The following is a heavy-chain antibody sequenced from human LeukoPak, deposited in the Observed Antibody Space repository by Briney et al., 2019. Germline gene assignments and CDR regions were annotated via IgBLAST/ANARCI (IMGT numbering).Heavy chain of an antibody. CDR3: VRDRGTYRPIDY. CDR2: ISYTGTYI. D-gene: IGHD1-26*01. CDR1: AFSLSAYN. V-gene: IGHV3-21*04. J-gene: IGHJ4*02. Sequence: GGSLRLSCAASAFSLSAYNMNWVRQAPGKGLEWVSSISYTGTYIYYADSVKGRFTISRDDAQNSLYLQMNSLRAEDTAIYYCVRDRGTYRPIDYWGQGTLVTVSS.